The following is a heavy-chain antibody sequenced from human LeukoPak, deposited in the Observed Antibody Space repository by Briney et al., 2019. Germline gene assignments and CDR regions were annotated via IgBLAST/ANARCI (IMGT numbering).Heavy chain of an antibody. J-gene: IGHJ6*03. CDR1: GFTFSNAW. CDR2: IKSKTDGGTT. V-gene: IGHV3-15*01. CDR3: TTVFYAYYYYMDV. D-gene: IGHD3-16*01. Sequence: GGSLRLSCAASGFTFSNAWMSWVRQAPGKGLEWVGRIKSKTDGGTTDYAAPVKGRFTISRDDSKNTLYLQMNSLKTEDTAVYYCTTVFYAYYYYMDVWGKGTTVTVSS.